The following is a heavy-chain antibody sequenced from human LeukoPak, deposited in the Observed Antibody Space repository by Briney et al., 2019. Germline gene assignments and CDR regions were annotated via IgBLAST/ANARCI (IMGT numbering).Heavy chain of an antibody. Sequence: ASVKVSCKASGYTFTGYYMHWLRQAPGQGLEWMGWINPNSGGTNYAERFQGRVTMTSDTSISTAYMELTRLRSDDTAVYYCARGRIGYYLDYWGQGTLVPVSS. CDR2: INPNSGGT. CDR1: GYTFTGYY. J-gene: IGHJ4*02. D-gene: IGHD3-22*01. CDR3: ARGRIGYYLDY. V-gene: IGHV1-2*02.